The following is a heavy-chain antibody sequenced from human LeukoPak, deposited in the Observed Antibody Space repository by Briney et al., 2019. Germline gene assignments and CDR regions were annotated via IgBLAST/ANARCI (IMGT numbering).Heavy chain of an antibody. V-gene: IGHV1-69*05. J-gene: IGHJ5*02. CDR3: ARVLPNTVILSPNNWFDP. CDR2: IIPIFGTA. D-gene: IGHD4-17*01. Sequence: ASVKVSCKASGYTFTGYYMHWVRQAPGQGLEWMGGIIPIFGTANYAQKFQGRVTITTDESTSTAYMELSSLRSEDTAVYYCARVLPNTVILSPNNWFDPWGQGTLVTVSS. CDR1: GYTFTGYY.